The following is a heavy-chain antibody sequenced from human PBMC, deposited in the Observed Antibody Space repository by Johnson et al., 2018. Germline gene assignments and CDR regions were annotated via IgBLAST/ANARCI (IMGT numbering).Heavy chain of an antibody. CDR3: GRDRLRYSYYDYGMDV. J-gene: IGHJ6*02. CDR2: IRGTGVSI. D-gene: IGHD1-26*01. CDR1: GFTFSSYS. Sequence: VQLVESGGGLVQPGGSLRLSCAASGFTFSSYSMNWVRQAPGKGLEWVSAIRGTGVSIYYADSVKGRFTIPRDNSKTSLYAQMNHLRAEDTAVYYCGRDRLRYSYYDYGMDVWGQGTTVTVSS. V-gene: IGHV3-23*04.